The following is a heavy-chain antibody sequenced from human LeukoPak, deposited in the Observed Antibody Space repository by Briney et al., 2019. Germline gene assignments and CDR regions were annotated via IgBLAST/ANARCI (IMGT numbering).Heavy chain of an antibody. CDR3: ARALRYRKGAYYYGMDV. D-gene: IGHD4/OR15-4a*01. Sequence: PSETLSLTCTVSGGSISSYYWSWIRQPPGKGLEWIGYIYYSGSTNYNPSLKSRVTISVDTSKNQFSLKLSSVTAADTAVYYCARALRYRKGAYYYGMDVWGQGTTVTVSS. CDR2: IYYSGST. V-gene: IGHV4-59*01. CDR1: GGSISSYY. J-gene: IGHJ6*02.